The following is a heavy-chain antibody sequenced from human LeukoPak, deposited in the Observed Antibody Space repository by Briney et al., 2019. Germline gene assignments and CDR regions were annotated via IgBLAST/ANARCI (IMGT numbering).Heavy chain of an antibody. J-gene: IGHJ4*02. Sequence: ASVKVPCKASGYTFTSYGISWVRQAPGQGLEWMGWISAYNGNTNYAQKLQGRVTMTTDTSTSTAYMELRGLRSDDTAVYYCARDLDTVTTTGYWGQGTLVTVSS. V-gene: IGHV1-18*01. CDR3: ARDLDTVTTTGY. D-gene: IGHD4-17*01. CDR1: GYTFTSYG. CDR2: ISAYNGNT.